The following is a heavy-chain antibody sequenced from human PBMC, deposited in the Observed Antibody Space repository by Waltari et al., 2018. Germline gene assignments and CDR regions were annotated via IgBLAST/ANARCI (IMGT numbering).Heavy chain of an antibody. J-gene: IGHJ4*02. CDR2: ISYDGSNK. CDR3: ASGGGMGY. D-gene: IGHD3-16*01. CDR1: GFTFSSYA. Sequence: QVQLVESGGGVVQPGRSLRLSCAASGFTFSSYAMHWVRQAPGKGLEWVAVISYDGSNKYYADSVKGRFTISRDNSKNTLYLQMNSLRAEDTAVYYCASGGGMGYWGQGTLVTVSS. V-gene: IGHV3-30-3*01.